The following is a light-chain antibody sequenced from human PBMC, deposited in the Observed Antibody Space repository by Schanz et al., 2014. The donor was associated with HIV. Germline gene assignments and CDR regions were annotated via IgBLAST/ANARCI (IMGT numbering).Light chain of an antibody. V-gene: IGKV3-15*01. CDR2: GAS. CDR3: QQYNNWPLT. Sequence: EILMTQSPATLSVSPGEEATLSCRASQSVSDNLAWYQQKPGQSPRLLVYGASTMATGIPGRFSGSWSGTEFNLTISSLQSEDFGVYYCQQYNNWPLTFGGGTKVEIK. J-gene: IGKJ4*01. CDR1: QSVSDN.